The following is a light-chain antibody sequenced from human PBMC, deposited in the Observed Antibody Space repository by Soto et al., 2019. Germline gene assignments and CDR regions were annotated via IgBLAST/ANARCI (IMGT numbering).Light chain of an antibody. Sequence: QSALTQPASVYGSPGQSITISCTGTGSDVGGYNYVSWYQQHPGKAPKVMIYDVSKRPSGISNRFSGSKSGNTASLTISGLQIEDEADYYCSSYTSGSTRVVFGGGTKVTVL. CDR2: DVS. CDR1: GSDVGGYNY. CDR3: SSYTSGSTRVV. J-gene: IGLJ2*01. V-gene: IGLV2-14*03.